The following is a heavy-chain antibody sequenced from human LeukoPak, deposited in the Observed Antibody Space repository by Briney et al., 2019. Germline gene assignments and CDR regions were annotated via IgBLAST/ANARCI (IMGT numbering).Heavy chain of an antibody. D-gene: IGHD5-12*01. CDR1: GGTFSSYA. J-gene: IGHJ4*02. CDR3: ARGVDSGYDWDY. CDR2: IIPIFGTA. V-gene: IGHV1-69*05. Sequence: GASVKVSCKASGGTFSSYAISWVRQAPGQGLEWMGGIIPIFGTANYAQKFQGRVTITTDESTSTAYMELSSLRSEDTAVYYCARGVDSGYDWDYWGQGTLVTVSS.